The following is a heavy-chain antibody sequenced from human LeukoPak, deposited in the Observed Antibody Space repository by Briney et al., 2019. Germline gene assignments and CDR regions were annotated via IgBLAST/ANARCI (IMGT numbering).Heavy chain of an antibody. CDR3: ARRARQRAFDI. CDR1: GGSFSGYY. D-gene: IGHD6-6*01. J-gene: IGHJ3*02. V-gene: IGHV4-34*01. Sequence: SETLSLTCAVSGGSFSGYYWSWIRHPPGKGLEWIGEINHSGSTNYNPSLKSRVTISVDTSKNQFSLKLSSVTAADTAVYYCARRARQRAFDIWGQGTMVTVSS. CDR2: INHSGST.